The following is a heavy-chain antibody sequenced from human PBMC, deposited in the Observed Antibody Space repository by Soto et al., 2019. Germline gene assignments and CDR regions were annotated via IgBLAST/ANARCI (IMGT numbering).Heavy chain of an antibody. V-gene: IGHV1-69*13. J-gene: IGHJ4*02. Sequence: SVKVAFKASGCTFSSYAISWVRQAPGQGLEWMGGIIPIFGTANYAQKFQGRVTITADESTTTAYMELSSLRSEDTAVYYCARDSPFPQWGQGTLVTVSS. D-gene: IGHD3-16*01. CDR3: ARDSPFPQ. CDR2: IIPIFGTA. CDR1: GCTFSSYA.